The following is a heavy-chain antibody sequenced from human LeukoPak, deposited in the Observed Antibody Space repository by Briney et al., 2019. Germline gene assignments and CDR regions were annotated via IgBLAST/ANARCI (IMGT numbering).Heavy chain of an antibody. D-gene: IGHD3-16*01. J-gene: IGHJ4*02. CDR3: TTLGLGGY. CDR2: IKSNTDGGTT. CDR1: GFTFSDAW. Sequence: GGSLRLSCAASGFTFSDAWMNWVRQAPGRGLEWVGRIKSNTDGGTTDYAAPVKGKFTISRDDSKTTLYLQMTGLRVEDTAVYYCTTLGLGGYWGQGTLVTVSS. V-gene: IGHV3-15*01.